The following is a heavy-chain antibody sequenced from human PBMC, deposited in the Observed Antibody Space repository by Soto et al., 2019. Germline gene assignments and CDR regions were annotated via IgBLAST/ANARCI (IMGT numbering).Heavy chain of an antibody. CDR3: ARGCVAVAGTGNYYYYYGMDV. D-gene: IGHD6-19*01. Sequence: SETLSLTCAVYGGSFSGYYWSWIRQPPGKGLEWFGEINHSGSTNYNPSLKSRVTISVDTSKNQFSLKLSSVTAADTAVYYCARGCVAVAGTGNYYYYYGMDVWGQGTTVTVSS. CDR1: GGSFSGYY. CDR2: INHSGST. J-gene: IGHJ6*02. V-gene: IGHV4-34*01.